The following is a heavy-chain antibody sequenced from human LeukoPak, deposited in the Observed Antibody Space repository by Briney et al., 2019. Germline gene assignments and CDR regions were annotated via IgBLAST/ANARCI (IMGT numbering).Heavy chain of an antibody. CDR2: ITGSGGST. D-gene: IGHD2-2*01. V-gene: IGHV3-23*01. Sequence: QTGGSLRLSCAASGFTFSSYAMSWVRQAPGKGLEWVSTITGSGGSTYYADSVKGRFTISRDNSKNTLYLQMNSLRAEDTAVYYCARDLGYCGSTSCYSGVCDYWGQGTLVTVSS. J-gene: IGHJ4*02. CDR1: GFTFSSYA. CDR3: ARDLGYCGSTSCYSGVCDY.